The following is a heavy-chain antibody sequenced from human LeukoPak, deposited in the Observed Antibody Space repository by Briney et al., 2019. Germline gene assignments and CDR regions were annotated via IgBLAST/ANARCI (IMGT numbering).Heavy chain of an antibody. J-gene: IGHJ4*02. V-gene: IGHV1-3*04. CDR1: GYSFTSYA. CDR2: INTGNGDT. D-gene: IGHD6-13*01. Sequence: ASVKVSCKASGYSFTSYAMHWVRQAPGQRLEWMGWINTGNGDTKYSQKFQGRVTIIRDTPASTVYMELSSLRSEDTAVYYCARDEGSSWYTYFDYWGQGTLVTVSS. CDR3: ARDEGSSWYTYFDY.